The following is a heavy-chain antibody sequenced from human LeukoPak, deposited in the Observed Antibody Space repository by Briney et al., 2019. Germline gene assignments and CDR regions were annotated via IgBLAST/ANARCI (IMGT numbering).Heavy chain of an antibody. CDR2: ISYDGSNK. V-gene: IGHV3-30*04. J-gene: IGHJ4*02. D-gene: IGHD3-22*01. CDR3: ARGPVVRGYYDSSGYYPPRFDY. CDR1: GFTFSTFA. Sequence: PGRSLRLSCAASGFTFSTFAMHWVRQAPGKGLEWVTFISYDGSNKFYTDSVKGRFTISRDNSKNTLYLQMNSLRPEDTAVYYCARGPVVRGYYDSSGYYPPRFDYWGQGTLVTVSS.